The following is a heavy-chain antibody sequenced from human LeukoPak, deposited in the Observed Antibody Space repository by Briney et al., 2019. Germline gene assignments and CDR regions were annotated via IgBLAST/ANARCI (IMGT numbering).Heavy chain of an antibody. D-gene: IGHD2-21*02. V-gene: IGHV3-30*04. Sequence: GGSLRLSCAASRFIFSSYSMYCARQAPGKGLQWVAADSVKGRFTIPRDNSKNTLYVQMNSLRAEDKAVYYCARRSHRDSFSGFVIKFFDPWGQGTLVTVSS. CDR1: RFIFSSYS. J-gene: IGHJ5*02. CDR3: ARRSHRDSFSGFVIKFFDP.